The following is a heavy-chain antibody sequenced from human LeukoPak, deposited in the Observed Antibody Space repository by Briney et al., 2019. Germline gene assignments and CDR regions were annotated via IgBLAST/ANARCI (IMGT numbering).Heavy chain of an antibody. J-gene: IGHJ4*02. D-gene: IGHD1-20*01. Sequence: PGGSLRLSCAASGFTLDDYAMHWVRQAPGKGLEWVSGISWNSGSIGYADSVKGRFTISRDNAKDSLYLQMNSLRAEDMALYSCAKDIGHNWTDGPFDYWGQGTLVTVSS. CDR1: GFTLDDYA. CDR2: ISWNSGSI. CDR3: AKDIGHNWTDGPFDY. V-gene: IGHV3-9*03.